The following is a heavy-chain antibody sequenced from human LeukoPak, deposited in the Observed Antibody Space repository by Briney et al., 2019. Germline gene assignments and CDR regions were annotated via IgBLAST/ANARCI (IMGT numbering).Heavy chain of an antibody. Sequence: ASVKVSCKASGYTFTSYYMHWVRQAPGQGLEWMGIINPSGGSTSYAQKFQGRVTMTRDMSTSTVYMELSSLRSEDTAVYYCAREGATPDAFDIWGQGTMVTVSS. J-gene: IGHJ3*02. D-gene: IGHD1-26*01. CDR1: GYTFTSYY. CDR2: INPSGGST. V-gene: IGHV1-46*01. CDR3: AREGATPDAFDI.